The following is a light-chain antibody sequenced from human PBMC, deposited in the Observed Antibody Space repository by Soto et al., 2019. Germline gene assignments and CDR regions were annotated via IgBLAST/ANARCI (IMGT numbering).Light chain of an antibody. Sequence: QAVVTQEPSFSVSPGGTVTLTCGLSSGSVSPSYYPGWFQQTPGQAPRALIYTTNTRSSGVPDRFSDSILGNKAALTITGAQADDESDYYCVLYMGSGIGVFGGGTKLTVL. CDR3: VLYMGSGIGV. CDR1: SGSVSPSYY. CDR2: TTN. J-gene: IGLJ3*02. V-gene: IGLV8-61*01.